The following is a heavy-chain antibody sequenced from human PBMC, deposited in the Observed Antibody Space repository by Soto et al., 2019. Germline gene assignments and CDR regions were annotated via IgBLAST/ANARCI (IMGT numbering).Heavy chain of an antibody. J-gene: IGHJ4*02. CDR1: GGSISPYY. Sequence: PSETLSLTCTVSGGSISPYYWGWIRQPPGKGLEWIGSIYYSGSTYNNPSLRSRVSMSIDTSKDQFSLKLKSVTAADTALYFCARQRTSVVTQAYFDVWGPGSLVTVSS. CDR3: ARQRTSVVTQAYFDV. CDR2: IYYSGST. D-gene: IGHD2-21*02. V-gene: IGHV4-39*01.